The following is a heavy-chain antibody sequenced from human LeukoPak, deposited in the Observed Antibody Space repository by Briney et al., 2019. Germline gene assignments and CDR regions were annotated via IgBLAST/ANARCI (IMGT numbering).Heavy chain of an antibody. D-gene: IGHD1-26*01. Sequence: SETLSLTCTISGGSISNYYWSWIRQPSGQGLEWIGYVYYSGSTNYNPSLRNRVTISIESSKNRFSLNLGSVTAADTAVYYCARLPSGSYPTYFDYWGQGNLVTVSS. CDR2: VYYSGST. J-gene: IGHJ4*02. V-gene: IGHV4-59*01. CDR3: ARLPSGSYPTYFDY. CDR1: GGSISNYY.